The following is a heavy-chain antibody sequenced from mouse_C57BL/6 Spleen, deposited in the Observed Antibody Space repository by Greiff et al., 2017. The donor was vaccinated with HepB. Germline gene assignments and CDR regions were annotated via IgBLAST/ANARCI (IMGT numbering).Heavy chain of an antibody. J-gene: IGHJ2*01. CDR2: IDPSDSAT. V-gene: IGHV1-52*01. CDR3: ARGGDDFLH. Sequence: QVQLQQPGAELVRPGSSVKLSCKASGYTFTSYWMHWVKQRPIQGLEWIGNIDPSDSATHYNQKFTDKATLTVDKSSSTAYMQLSSLTSEDSAVYYCARGGDDFLHWGQGTTLTVSS. D-gene: IGHD2-4*01. CDR1: GYTFTSYW.